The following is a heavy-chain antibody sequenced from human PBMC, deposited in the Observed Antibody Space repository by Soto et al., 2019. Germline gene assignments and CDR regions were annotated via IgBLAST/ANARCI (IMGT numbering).Heavy chain of an antibody. Sequence: QLQLQESGPGLVKPSETLSLTCTVSGGSISSSSYYWGWIRQPPGKGLEWIGSIYYSGSTYYNPSLKSRVTISVDTSKNQFSLKLSSVTAADTAVYYCARQAQVAGNWFDPWGQGTLVTVSS. CDR1: GGSISSSSYY. V-gene: IGHV4-39*01. CDR3: ARQAQVAGNWFDP. CDR2: IYYSGST. J-gene: IGHJ5*02. D-gene: IGHD2-15*01.